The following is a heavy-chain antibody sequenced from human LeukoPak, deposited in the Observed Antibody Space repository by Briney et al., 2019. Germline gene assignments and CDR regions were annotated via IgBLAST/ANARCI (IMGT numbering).Heavy chain of an antibody. Sequence: GGSLRLSCAASGFTFSSYWMHWVRQAPGKGLVWVSRINSDGSSTSYADSVKGRFTIYRDNAKNTLYLQMNSLRAEDTAVYYCARVEAVAGPPSIFGHYYYYYMDVWGKGTTVTVSS. CDR2: INSDGSST. D-gene: IGHD6-19*01. J-gene: IGHJ6*03. V-gene: IGHV3-74*01. CDR3: ARVEAVAGPPSIFGHYYYYYMDV. CDR1: GFTFSSYW.